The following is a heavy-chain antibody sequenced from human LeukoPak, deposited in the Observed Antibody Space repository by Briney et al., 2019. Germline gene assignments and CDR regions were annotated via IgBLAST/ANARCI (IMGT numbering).Heavy chain of an antibody. CDR3: ARAGYYGSGSHLYWYFDL. J-gene: IGHJ2*01. Sequence: SETLSLTCTVSGGSISSYYWSWIRQPPGKGLEWIGYIYYSGSTNYNPSLKSRVTKSVDTSKNQFSLKLSSVTAADTAVYYCARAGYYGSGSHLYWYFDLWGRGTLVTVSS. V-gene: IGHV4-59*01. D-gene: IGHD3-10*01. CDR1: GGSISSYY. CDR2: IYYSGST.